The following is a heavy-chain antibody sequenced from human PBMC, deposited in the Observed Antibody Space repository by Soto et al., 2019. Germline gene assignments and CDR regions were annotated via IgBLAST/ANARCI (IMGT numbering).Heavy chain of an antibody. J-gene: IGHJ6*02. CDR1: GFTFSSYC. CDR2: ISYDGSNK. Sequence: QVPLVESGGGGVQPGRSLRLSCAASGFTFSSYCMHWVRQAPGKGLACVAFISYDGSNKYYADSVKGRFTISRDKSKKTLYMQMNSLRVEDTAVYYCAKEGGLSCSNCVCYRSYYYGLDVWGQGTTVTVSS. CDR3: AKEGGLSCSNCVCYRSYYYGLDV. D-gene: IGHD2-8*01. V-gene: IGHV3-30*18.